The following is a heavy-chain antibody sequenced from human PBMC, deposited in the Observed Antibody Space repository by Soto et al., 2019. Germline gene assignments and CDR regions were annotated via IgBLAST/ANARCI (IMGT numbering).Heavy chain of an antibody. CDR3: AKGARGYSPSAMDV. Sequence: EVQLLESGGGLVQPGGSLRLSCAASEFSFGGYAISWVRLAPGKGLEWVSGISGSGSTAFYADSVRGRFTISRDNSKYTLYLQMNSLRAEDTAVYYCAKGARGYSPSAMDVWGQGTTVTVSS. D-gene: IGHD5-18*01. CDR2: ISGSGSTA. CDR1: EFSFGGYA. J-gene: IGHJ6*02. V-gene: IGHV3-23*01.